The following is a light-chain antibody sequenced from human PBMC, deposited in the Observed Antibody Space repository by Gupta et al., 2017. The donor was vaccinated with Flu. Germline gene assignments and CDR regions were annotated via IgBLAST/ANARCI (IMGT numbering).Light chain of an antibody. Sequence: DIQMTQSPSTLSASVGDRVTITCRASQSISSWLAWYQQKPGKAPKLLLYKASSSQSGVPSRFSGSASGTEFTLTISILQPDDFATYYCQQDNSYSETFGQGTKVEIK. CDR1: QSISSW. CDR2: KAS. CDR3: QQDNSYSET. V-gene: IGKV1-5*03. J-gene: IGKJ1*01.